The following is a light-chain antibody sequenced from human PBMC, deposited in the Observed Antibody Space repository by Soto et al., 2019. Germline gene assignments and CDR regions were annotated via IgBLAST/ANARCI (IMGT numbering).Light chain of an antibody. J-gene: IGLJ1*01. V-gene: IGLV1-44*01. Sequence: QSVLTQPPSASGTPGQRVTISCSGSSSNIGTNTVNWYHQLPGKAPKLLMYSNDERPSGVPDRFSGSKSGTSASLAISGLQSEDEADYYCAAWDDTLNGYVFGSGTKVTVL. CDR2: SND. CDR1: SSNIGTNT. CDR3: AAWDDTLNGYV.